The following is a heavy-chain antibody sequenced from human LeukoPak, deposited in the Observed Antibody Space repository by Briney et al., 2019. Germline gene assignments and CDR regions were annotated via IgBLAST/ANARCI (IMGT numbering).Heavy chain of an antibody. Sequence: ASVKVSCKVSGYMFTELPIHWVRQTPAIGLEWMGGFDPADGGPVYAKNFKDRLTMTEDTSTETAYMELRGLGSEDTAVYYCTAGPDCSSTSCLFEFWGQGTLVTVSS. CDR2: FDPADGGP. V-gene: IGHV1-24*01. D-gene: IGHD2-2*01. CDR3: TAGPDCSSTSCLFEF. CDR1: GYMFTELP. J-gene: IGHJ4*02.